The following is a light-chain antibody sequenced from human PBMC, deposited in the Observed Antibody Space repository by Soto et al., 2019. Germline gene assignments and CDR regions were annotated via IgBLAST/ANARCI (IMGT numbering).Light chain of an antibody. CDR3: QQRSHWPPIT. Sequence: ESVLTQSRATLSLSPGERATLSFSASQSVSNYLAWYQQKPGQAPRLLIYDASNRATGIPARFSGSGSGTDFTLTISSLEPEDFAVYFCQQRSHWPPITFGQGTRLEIK. CDR1: QSVSNY. J-gene: IGKJ5*01. CDR2: DAS. V-gene: IGKV3-11*01.